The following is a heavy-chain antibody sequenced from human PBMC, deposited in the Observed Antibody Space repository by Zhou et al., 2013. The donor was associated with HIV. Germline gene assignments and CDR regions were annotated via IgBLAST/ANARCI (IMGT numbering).Heavy chain of an antibody. J-gene: IGHJ4*02. CDR2: INPNSGGT. V-gene: IGHV1-2*02. CDR1: GYTFTTYY. Sequence: QAHLVQSGAEVKKPGASVKVSCKASGYTFTTYYIHWVRQAPGQGLEWMGWINPNSGGTNYAQKFQGRVTMTRDTSISTAYMELSRLRSDDTAVYYCARARYYYGSGSYYPFDYWGQGTLVTVSS. D-gene: IGHD3-10*01. CDR3: ARARYYYGSGSYYPFDY.